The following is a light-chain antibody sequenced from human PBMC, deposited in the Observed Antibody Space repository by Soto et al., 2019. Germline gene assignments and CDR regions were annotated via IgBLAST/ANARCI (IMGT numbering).Light chain of an antibody. CDR3: QKYGSSGT. CDR1: QSVSNNY. V-gene: IGKV3-20*01. CDR2: GAS. Sequence: EIVLTQSPGTLSLSPGESATLSCRASQSVSNNYLAWYKQKPGQAPRLLIYGASNRATGIPDRFSGSGYGTDFTLTISRLEAEDFAVYYSQKYGSSGTFGKTTKA. J-gene: IGKJ1*01.